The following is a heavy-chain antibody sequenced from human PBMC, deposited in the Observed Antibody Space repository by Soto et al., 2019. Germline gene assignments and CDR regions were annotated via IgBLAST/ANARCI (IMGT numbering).Heavy chain of an antibody. J-gene: IGHJ4*02. CDR2: IYYSGST. D-gene: IGHD5-18*01. V-gene: IGHV4-59*01. CDR1: GGSISSYY. CDR3: ARDNGYSYGYTLDY. Sequence: PSETLSLTCTVSGGSISSYYWSWIRQPPWKGLEWIGYIYYSGSTNYNPSLKSRVTISVDTSKNQFSLKLSSVTAADTAVYYCARDNGYSYGYTLDYWGQGTLVTVSS.